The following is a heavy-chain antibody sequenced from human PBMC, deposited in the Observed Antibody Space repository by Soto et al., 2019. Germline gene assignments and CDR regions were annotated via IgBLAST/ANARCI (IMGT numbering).Heavy chain of an antibody. D-gene: IGHD2-21*01. J-gene: IGHJ5*02. CDR3: ARSAIPRGGWFRP. Sequence: QVHLQEPGPRLVRPSETLSLTCNVSDDSLSTYYWSWIRQPAGKGLEWIGRIYASGSTNYNPSLKGRVSMSVDTSKKQFSLKMISVTAADTAMYYCARSAIPRGGWFRPWGQGFLVTVSS. CDR1: DDSLSTYY. V-gene: IGHV4-4*07. CDR2: IYASGST.